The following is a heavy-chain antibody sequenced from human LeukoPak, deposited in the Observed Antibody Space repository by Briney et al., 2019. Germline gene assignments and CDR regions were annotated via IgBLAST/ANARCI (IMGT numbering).Heavy chain of an antibody. J-gene: IGHJ4*02. CDR3: ARDRAPFSGSYTFDY. CDR1: GFTFSSYA. Sequence: LPGGSLRLSCAASGFTFSSYAMHWARQAPGKGLEWVAVISYDGSNKYYADSVKGRFTISRDNSKNTLYLQMNSLRAEDTAVYYCARDRAPFSGSYTFDYWGQGTLVTVSS. D-gene: IGHD1-26*01. CDR2: ISYDGSNK. V-gene: IGHV3-30-3*01.